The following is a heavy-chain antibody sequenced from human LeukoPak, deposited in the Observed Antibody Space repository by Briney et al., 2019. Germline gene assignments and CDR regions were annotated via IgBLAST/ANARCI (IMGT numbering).Heavy chain of an antibody. V-gene: IGHV4-4*07. J-gene: IGHJ5*02. CDR2: IYSSGTT. CDR1: GGSIRSSY. D-gene: IGHD1-26*01. CDR3: ARAMGATTDNWFDP. Sequence: PSETLSLTCTVSGGSIRSSYWSWIRQPAGKGLEWIGRIYSSGTTNYNPSLKSRVTMSVDTSMNQFSLKLSSVTAADTAFYYCARAMGATTDNWFDPWGQGTPVTVSS.